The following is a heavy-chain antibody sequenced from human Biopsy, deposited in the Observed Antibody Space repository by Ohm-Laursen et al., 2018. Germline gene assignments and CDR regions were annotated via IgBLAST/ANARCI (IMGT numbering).Heavy chain of an antibody. CDR2: VKASDGTK. CDR1: GFTFTQFF. CDR3: TREADYNFVIEPPGDH. J-gene: IGHJ5*02. D-gene: IGHD5-24*01. Sequence: SSVKVSCKASGFTFTQFFIHWIRQAPGQGLVWMGVVKASDGTKRYAHEFQGRVTMTRDTSTNTAYVELSSLTYEDTATYYCTREADYNFVIEPPGDHWGLGALVTVSS. V-gene: IGHV1-46*01.